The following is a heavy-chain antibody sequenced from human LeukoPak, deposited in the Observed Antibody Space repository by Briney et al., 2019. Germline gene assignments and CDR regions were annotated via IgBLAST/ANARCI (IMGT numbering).Heavy chain of an antibody. CDR3: ARGNCYARYYYHFRDV. V-gene: IGHV1-69*01. D-gene: IGHD2-2*01. CDR2: IITIFSTA. CDR1: GGTFSSYA. J-gene: IGHJ6*03. Sequence: SVTVSCKASGGTFSSYAFSWVRQAPGQGLEWMGGIITIFSTANYAQKFQGRVTITADESTSTAYIELSSLRSEDTAVYCCARGNCYARYYYHFRDVWGEGTTFTVSS.